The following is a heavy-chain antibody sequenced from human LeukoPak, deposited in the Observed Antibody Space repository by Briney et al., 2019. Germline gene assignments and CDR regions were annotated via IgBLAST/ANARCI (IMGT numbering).Heavy chain of an antibody. D-gene: IGHD2/OR15-2a*01. V-gene: IGHV3-73*01. CDR2: IRSKPNSYAT. J-gene: IGHJ4*02. Sequence: GGSLRLSCAASGFTFSDSAMHWVRQASGKGLEWVGRIRSKPNSYATAYAASVKGRFTIPRDDSKNMAYLQMNSLKTEDTAVYYCTTILFYWGQGTLVTVSS. CDR1: GFTFSDSA. CDR3: TTILFY.